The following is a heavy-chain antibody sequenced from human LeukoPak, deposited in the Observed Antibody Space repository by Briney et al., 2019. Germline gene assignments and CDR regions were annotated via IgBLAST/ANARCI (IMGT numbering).Heavy chain of an antibody. J-gene: IGHJ4*02. V-gene: IGHV4-38-2*01. D-gene: IGHD5-12*01. Sequence: SETLSLTCAVSGYSISSGYYWGWIRQPPGKGLEWIGSMFHSGSTYYSPSLKSRVTISVDKSKNHFSLKLSSVTAADTAVYYCARSLSRGYSGFRVSPFDYWGQGTLVTVSS. CDR2: MFHSGST. CDR1: GYSISSGYY. CDR3: ARSLSRGYSGFRVSPFDY.